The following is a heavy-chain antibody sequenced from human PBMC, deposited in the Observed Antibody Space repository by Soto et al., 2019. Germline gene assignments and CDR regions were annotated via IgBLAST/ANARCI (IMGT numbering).Heavy chain of an antibody. CDR1: GGSISTRFYY. D-gene: IGHD3-9*01. J-gene: IGHJ4*02. CDR2: INYSGST. Sequence: TLSRTGTVSGGSISTRFYYWSWIRQRPGKGLEWIGYINYSGSTYYNPSLKSRVTISVDTSKNQFSLKLSSVTAADTAVDSCGRVGRYFDWCVDCWGQGTLVSVSS. CDR3: GRVGRYFDWCVDC. V-gene: IGHV4-30-4*01.